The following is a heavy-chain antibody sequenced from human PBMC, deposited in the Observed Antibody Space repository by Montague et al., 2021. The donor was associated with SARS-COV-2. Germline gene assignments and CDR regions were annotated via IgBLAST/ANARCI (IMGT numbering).Heavy chain of an antibody. J-gene: IGHJ4*01. V-gene: IGHV4-59*08. CDR2: IYSSART. CDR1: GGSISSYS. CDR3: ARGFDY. Sequence: SETLSLTCTVSGGSISSYSWSWIRQPPGKGLAWIGSIYSSARTNHNPSLKSRVAISVDTSKNQFSLKLSSVTAADTAVYYCARGFDYWGHGTLVTVTS.